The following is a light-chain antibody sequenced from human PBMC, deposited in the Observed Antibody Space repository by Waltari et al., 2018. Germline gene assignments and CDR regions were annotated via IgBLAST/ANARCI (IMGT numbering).Light chain of an antibody. V-gene: IGLV2-23*02. CDR2: EVT. CDR1: DVGNYNL. J-gene: IGLJ1*01. CDR3: CSYAGLGIYV. Sequence: DVGNYNLVSWYQQYPGKAPKLMVYEVTKRTSGVSDRFSGSKSGNTASLTISGLQSQDEADYYCCSYAGLGIYVFGTGTKVTVL.